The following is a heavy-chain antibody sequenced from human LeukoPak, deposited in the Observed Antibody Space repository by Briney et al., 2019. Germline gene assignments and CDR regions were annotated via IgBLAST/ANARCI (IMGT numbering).Heavy chain of an antibody. J-gene: IGHJ3*01. V-gene: IGHV3-9*01. CDR1: GFIFGDYA. Sequence: GGSLRLSCAASGFIFGDYAMHWVRQAPGKGLEWVSGIDWKSHGIGYGDSVRGRFTISRDNAKNSLFLQMNSLRAEDTAVYYCVRCTFVLHKRCSAFDVWGQGTMVTVSA. D-gene: IGHD2-8*01. CDR2: IDWKSHGI. CDR3: VRCTFVLHKRCSAFDV.